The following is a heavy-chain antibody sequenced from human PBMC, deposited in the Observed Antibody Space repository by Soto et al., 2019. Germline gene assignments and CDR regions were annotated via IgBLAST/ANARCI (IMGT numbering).Heavy chain of an antibody. CDR3: ARGDCSGGSCYGMDV. CDR2: IGDSSSTI. Sequence: EVQLVESGGVLVQPGGSLRLSCAASGFTFSGHTMNWVRQAPGKGLEWVSSIGDSSSTIYYADSVKSRFIISRDNARNALFLQMSSLRDEDTAVYYCARGDCSGGSCYGMDVWGQGTTVTVSS. V-gene: IGHV3-48*02. J-gene: IGHJ6*02. D-gene: IGHD2-15*01. CDR1: GFTFSGHT.